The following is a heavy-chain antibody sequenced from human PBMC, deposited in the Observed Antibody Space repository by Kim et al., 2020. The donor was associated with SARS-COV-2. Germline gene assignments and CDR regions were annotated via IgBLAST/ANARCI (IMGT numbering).Heavy chain of an antibody. J-gene: IGHJ5*02. Sequence: LSLTCAASGFTFSDSPMHWVRQAPGKGLERGAVISNDGSWQSYPESVKGRFIISRDNYKNTLYMGMNSRRREETATYYCAREGGTSGHAGWFDARVQ. D-gene: IGHD5-12*01. V-gene: IGHV3-30*04. CDR2: ISNDGSWQ. CDR3: AREGGTSGHAGWFDA. CDR1: GFTFSDSP.